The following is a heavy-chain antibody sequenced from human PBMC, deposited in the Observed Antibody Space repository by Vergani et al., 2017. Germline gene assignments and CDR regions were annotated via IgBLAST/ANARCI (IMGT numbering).Heavy chain of an antibody. V-gene: IGHV3-21*01. Sequence: EVQLVESGGGLVKPGGSLRLSCAASGFTFSSYSMNWVRQAPGKGLEWVSSISSRSSYIYYADSVKGRFTISRDNAKNSLYLQMNSLRAEDKAVYYCARVSREYQLPQGWVDPWGQGTLVTVSS. CDR2: ISSRSSYI. CDR3: ARVSREYQLPQGWVDP. J-gene: IGHJ5*02. D-gene: IGHD2-2*01. CDR1: GFTFSSYS.